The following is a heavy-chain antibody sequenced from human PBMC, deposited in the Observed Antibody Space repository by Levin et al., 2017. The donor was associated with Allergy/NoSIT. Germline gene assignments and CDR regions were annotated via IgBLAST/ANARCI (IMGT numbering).Heavy chain of an antibody. J-gene: IGHJ5*02. CDR2: ISSSSTTV. V-gene: IGHV3-48*01. CDR3: VRKFYGDYDFAP. Sequence: GGSLRLSCVASGFTFSNFAMNWVRQAPGKGPEWLPYISSSSTTVHYADSVKGRFSASRDNANNSLFLQMNSLRVEDTAVYYCVRKFYGDYDFAPWGQGTRVIVSS. CDR1: GFTFSNFA. D-gene: IGHD4-17*01.